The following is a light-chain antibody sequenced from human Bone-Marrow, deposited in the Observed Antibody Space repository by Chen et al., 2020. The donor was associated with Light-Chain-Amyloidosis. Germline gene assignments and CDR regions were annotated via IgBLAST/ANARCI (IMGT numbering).Light chain of an antibody. V-gene: IGLV3-21*02. CDR1: NIGSTS. J-gene: IGLJ3*02. CDR3: QVWDRSSDRPV. CDR2: DDS. Sequence: SYVLTQPSSVSVAPGQTAWIACGGNNIGSTSVHWYQQTPGQAPLLVVYDDSDRPSGIPERLSGSNSGNTATLTISRVEAGDEADYYCQVWDRSSDRPVFGGGTKLTVL.